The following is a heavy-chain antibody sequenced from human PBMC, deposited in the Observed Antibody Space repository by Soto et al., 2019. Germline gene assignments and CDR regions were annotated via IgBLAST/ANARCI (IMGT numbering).Heavy chain of an antibody. Sequence: QVQLQESGPGLVKPSETLSLSCTVSGGSVSSGSYYWSWIRQPPGKGLEWIGYIYYSGSTNYNPSLKSRVTISVDTSKKQFSLKLSSVTAADTAVYYCARSYCTNGVCYLNWFDPWGQRTLVTVSS. J-gene: IGHJ5*02. CDR2: IYYSGST. V-gene: IGHV4-61*01. CDR3: ARSYCTNGVCYLNWFDP. D-gene: IGHD2-8*01. CDR1: GGSVSSGSYY.